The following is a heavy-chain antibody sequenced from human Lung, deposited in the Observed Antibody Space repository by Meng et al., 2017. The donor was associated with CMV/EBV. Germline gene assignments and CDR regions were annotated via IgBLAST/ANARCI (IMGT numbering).Heavy chain of an antibody. CDR1: GHPITTYY. CDR2: ISYSGST. D-gene: IGHD2-15*01. CDR3: ARDRAALGYYYYAMDV. J-gene: IGHJ6*02. Sequence: GSLRLXXTVSGHPITTYYWSWIRQPPGKGLEWIGYISYSGSTNYSPSLRSRVSLSVDTSKNQFSLELSAVTAADTAIYYCARDRAALGYYYYAMDVWGRGXTVTFSS. V-gene: IGHV4-59*01.